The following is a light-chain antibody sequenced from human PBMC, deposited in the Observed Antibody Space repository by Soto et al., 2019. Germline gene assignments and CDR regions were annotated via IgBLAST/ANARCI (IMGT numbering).Light chain of an antibody. V-gene: IGLV2-23*02. J-gene: IGLJ1*01. CDR1: SSDVGNYNL. Sequence: QSALTQPASVSGSPGQSITISCTGTSSDVGNYNLVSWYQQHPGKAPKLMIYEVNKRPSGVSNRFSGSKSGNTASPTISGLQAEDEAEYNCCSYAGGSTYVFGTGTKLTVL. CDR3: CSYAGGSTYV. CDR2: EVN.